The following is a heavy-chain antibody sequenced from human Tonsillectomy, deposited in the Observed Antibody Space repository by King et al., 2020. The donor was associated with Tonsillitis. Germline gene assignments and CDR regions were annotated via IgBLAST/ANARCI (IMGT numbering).Heavy chain of an antibody. Sequence: VQLVESGGGLVQPGGSLRLSCAASGFTFSSYWMHWVRQAPGKGLVWVSGINSDGRSTSYAHSVKGRFTISSDNAKNTLYLQMNSLRAEDTAVYYCARDRMVRGGYWGQGTLVTVSS. D-gene: IGHD3-10*01. CDR2: INSDGRST. V-gene: IGHV3-74*01. CDR1: GFTFSSYW. CDR3: ARDRMVRGGY. J-gene: IGHJ4*02.